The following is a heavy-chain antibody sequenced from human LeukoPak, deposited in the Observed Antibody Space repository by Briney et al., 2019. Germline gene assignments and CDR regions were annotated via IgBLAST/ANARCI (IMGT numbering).Heavy chain of an antibody. V-gene: IGHV3-66*01. Sequence: GGSLRLSCAASGFTVSSNYMSWVRQAPGKGLEWVSVIYSGGSTYYADSVKGRFTISRDNSKNTLYLQMNSLRAEDTAVYYCASSSSSWYGGDALDIWGQGTMVTVSS. CDR1: GFTVSSNY. D-gene: IGHD6-13*01. CDR3: ASSSSSWYGGDALDI. J-gene: IGHJ3*02. CDR2: IYSGGST.